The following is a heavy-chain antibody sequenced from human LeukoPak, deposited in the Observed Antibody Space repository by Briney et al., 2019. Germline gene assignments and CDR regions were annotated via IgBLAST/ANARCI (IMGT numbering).Heavy chain of an antibody. Sequence: ASVKVSCKASGYTFTGYYMHWVRQAPGQGLEWMGWINPNSGGTNYAQKFQGRVTMTRDTSISTAYMELSRLRSDDTAVYYCARDVVVVAATHNWFDPWGQGTLVTVSS. J-gene: IGHJ5*02. CDR2: INPNSGGT. D-gene: IGHD2-15*01. V-gene: IGHV1-2*02. CDR3: ARDVVVVAATHNWFDP. CDR1: GYTFTGYY.